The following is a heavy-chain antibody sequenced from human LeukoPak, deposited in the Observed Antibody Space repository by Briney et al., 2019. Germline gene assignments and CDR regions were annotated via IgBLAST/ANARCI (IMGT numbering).Heavy chain of an antibody. V-gene: IGHV3-11*01. CDR2: ISSSGSTI. D-gene: IGHD3-3*01. Sequence: PGGSLRLSCAASGFTFSDYYMSWIRQAPGKGLEWVSYISSSGSTIYYADSVKGRFTISRDNAKNSLYLQMNSLRAEDTAVCYCARTTYDFWSGYLRWGKIDYWGQGTLVTVSS. CDR1: GFTFSDYY. CDR3: ARTTYDFWSGYLRWGKIDY. J-gene: IGHJ4*02.